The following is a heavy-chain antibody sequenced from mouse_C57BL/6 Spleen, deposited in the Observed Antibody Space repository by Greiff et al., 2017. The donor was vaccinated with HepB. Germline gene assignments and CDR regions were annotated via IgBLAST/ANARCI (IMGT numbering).Heavy chain of an antibody. CDR2: IYPGDGDT. V-gene: IGHV1-82*01. D-gene: IGHD1-1*01. CDR3: ARAIGELRFDY. J-gene: IGHJ2*01. CDR1: GYAFSSSW. Sequence: QVQLQQSGPELVKPGASVKISCKASGYAFSSSWMNWVQQRPGKGLEWIGRIYPGDGDTNYNGKFKGKATLTADKSSSKAYMQLSSLTSEDSAVYFCARAIGELRFDYWGQGTTLTVSS.